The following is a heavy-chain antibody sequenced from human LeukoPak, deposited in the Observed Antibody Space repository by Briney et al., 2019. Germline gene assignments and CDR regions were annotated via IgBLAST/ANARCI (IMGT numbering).Heavy chain of an antibody. Sequence: SETLSLTCTVSGDSINTYYWSWIRQPAGKGLEWIGRIYSSGSTNYNPSLKSRVTISVDTSKNQFSLKLSSVTAADTAVYYCASSPSYGSGSPFDYWGQGTLVTVSS. V-gene: IGHV4-4*07. CDR3: ASSPSYGSGSPFDY. CDR1: GDSINTYY. D-gene: IGHD3-10*01. J-gene: IGHJ4*02. CDR2: IYSSGST.